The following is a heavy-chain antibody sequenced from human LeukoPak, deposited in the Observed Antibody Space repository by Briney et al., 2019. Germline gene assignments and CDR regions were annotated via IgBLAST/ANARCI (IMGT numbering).Heavy chain of an antibody. CDR2: ISAYNGNT. CDR3: ARTERPYYDFWSGSLGFGDYYYYMDV. Sequence: ASVKVSCKASGYTFTSYGISWVRQAPGQGLEWMGWISAYNGNTNYAQKLQGRVTMTTDTSTSTAYMELWSLRSDDTAVYYCARTERPYYDFWSGSLGFGDYYYYMDVWGKGTTVTVSS. J-gene: IGHJ6*03. D-gene: IGHD3-3*01. CDR1: GYTFTSYG. V-gene: IGHV1-18*01.